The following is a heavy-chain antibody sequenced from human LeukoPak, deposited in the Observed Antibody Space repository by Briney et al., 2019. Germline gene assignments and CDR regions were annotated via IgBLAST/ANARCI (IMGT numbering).Heavy chain of an antibody. CDR1: GFTFSSYG. D-gene: IGHD5-24*01. Sequence: GGSLRLSRAASGFTFSSYGMHWVRQAPGKGLEWVAVIWYDGSNKYYADSVKGRFTISRDNSKNTLYLQMNSLRAEDTAVYYCARQGDGYPYYFDYWGQGTLVTVSS. J-gene: IGHJ4*02. CDR2: IWYDGSNK. CDR3: ARQGDGYPYYFDY. V-gene: IGHV3-33*01.